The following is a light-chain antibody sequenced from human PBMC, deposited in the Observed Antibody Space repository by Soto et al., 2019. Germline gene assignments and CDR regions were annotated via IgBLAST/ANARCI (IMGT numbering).Light chain of an antibody. CDR3: QQYNNWPPIT. Sequence: EIVMTQSPATLSVSPGERSTLACSSSQSVSRTLAWYQQTPGQAPRLLIYAASTRATGIPARFSGSGSGTEFTLTISRLQSEDFAVYYCQQYNNWPPITFGKGTRLEIK. CDR2: AAS. V-gene: IGKV3-15*01. CDR1: QSVSRT. J-gene: IGKJ5*01.